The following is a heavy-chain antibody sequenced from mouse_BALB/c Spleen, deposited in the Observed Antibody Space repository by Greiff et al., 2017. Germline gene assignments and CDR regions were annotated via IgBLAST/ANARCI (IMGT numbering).Heavy chain of an antibody. Sequence: VQLQQSGAELVKPGASVKLSCTASGFNIKDTYMHWVKQRPEQGLEWIGRIDPANGNTKYDPKFQGKATITADTSSNTAYLQLSSLTSEDTAVYYCSYDYDEDWFAYWGQGTLVTVSA. J-gene: IGHJ3*01. CDR1: GFNIKDTY. V-gene: IGHV14-3*02. D-gene: IGHD2-4*01. CDR3: SYDYDEDWFAY. CDR2: IDPANGNT.